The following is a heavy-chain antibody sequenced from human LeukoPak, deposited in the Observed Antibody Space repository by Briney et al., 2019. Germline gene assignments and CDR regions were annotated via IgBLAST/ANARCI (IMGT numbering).Heavy chain of an antibody. V-gene: IGHV3-23*01. D-gene: IGHD3-10*02. CDR2: ISSIGGST. CDR3: TKRVGDTMFGGYMDV. J-gene: IGHJ6*04. CDR1: GFTFSSYV. Sequence: GGSLRLSCAASGFTFSSYVMTWVRQAPGKGLEWVSGISSIGGSTFYADSVKGRFTISRDNSKNTLYLQINSLRAEDTAVYYCTKRVGDTMFGGYMDVWGKGTTVTVSS.